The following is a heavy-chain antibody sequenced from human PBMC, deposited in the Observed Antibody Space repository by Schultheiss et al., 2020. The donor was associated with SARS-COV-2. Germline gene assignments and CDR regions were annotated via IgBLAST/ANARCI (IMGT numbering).Heavy chain of an antibody. CDR1: GYSISSGYY. J-gene: IGHJ6*02. Sequence: SETLSLTCAVSGYSISSGYYWSWIRQPPGKGLEWIGYIYYSGSTNYNPSLKSRVTISVDTSKNQFSLKLSSVTAADTAVYYCARGGHYYYGMDVWGQGTTVTVSS. V-gene: IGHV4-38-2*01. CDR3: ARGGHYYYGMDV. CDR2: IYYSGST.